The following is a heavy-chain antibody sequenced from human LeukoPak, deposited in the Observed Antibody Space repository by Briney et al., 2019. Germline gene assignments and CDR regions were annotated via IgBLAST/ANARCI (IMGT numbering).Heavy chain of an antibody. D-gene: IGHD2-15*01. CDR1: GFTFSSYA. CDR3: AKLCSGGSCYWNY. J-gene: IGHJ4*02. CDR2: ISASGRTT. Sequence: GGSLRLSCAAAGFTFSSYAMSWVRQAPGKGLEWVSHISASGRTTDYADSVKGRFTISRDNSKNTVYLQMNSLRAEDTAVYYCAKLCSGGSCYWNYWGRGTLVTVSS. V-gene: IGHV3-23*01.